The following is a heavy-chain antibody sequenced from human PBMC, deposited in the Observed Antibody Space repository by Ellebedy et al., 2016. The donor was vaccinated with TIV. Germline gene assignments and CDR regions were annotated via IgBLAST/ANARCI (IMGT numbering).Heavy chain of an antibody. CDR3: ARDLGSGYSYGLVDY. D-gene: IGHD5-18*01. J-gene: IGHJ4*02. V-gene: IGHV3-74*01. Sequence: GESLKISCAASGFPFSNCNMNWVRQAPGKGLVWVSRINIDGSITTYADSVKGRFTISRDNAKNSLYLQMNSLRAEDTAVYYCARDLGSGYSYGLVDYWGQGTLVTVSS. CDR1: GFPFSNCN. CDR2: INIDGSIT.